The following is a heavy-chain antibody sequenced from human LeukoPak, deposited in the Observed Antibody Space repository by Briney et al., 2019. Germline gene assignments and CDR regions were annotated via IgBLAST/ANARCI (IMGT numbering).Heavy chain of an antibody. CDR1: GFSVITDY. D-gene: IGHD7-27*01. CDR3: ARGWGSFEN. Sequence: PGGSLRLSCAASGFSVITDYMTWVRQAPGKGLEWVSTLYSSGNTYYADSVKGGFTVSRDNSKNTLFLEMSSLRAEDTAVYFCARGWGSFENWGQGTLVAVSS. V-gene: IGHV3-53*01. CDR2: LYSSGNT. J-gene: IGHJ4*02.